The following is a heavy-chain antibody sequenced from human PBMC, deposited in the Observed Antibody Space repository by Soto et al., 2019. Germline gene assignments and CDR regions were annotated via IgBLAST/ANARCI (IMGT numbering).Heavy chain of an antibody. D-gene: IGHD2-21*01. CDR2: MNPKSGYT. Sequence: QVQLVQSGAEVKKPGASVKVSCKASGCTFTSYDINWVRQATGQGLEWIGWMNPKSGYTGYAEKFQGRVTMSRNTPISTAYMELSSLRFEDTAVYNCARTARDLDAWGQGTTVTVSS. CDR3: ARTARDLDA. V-gene: IGHV1-8*01. J-gene: IGHJ6*02. CDR1: GCTFTSYD.